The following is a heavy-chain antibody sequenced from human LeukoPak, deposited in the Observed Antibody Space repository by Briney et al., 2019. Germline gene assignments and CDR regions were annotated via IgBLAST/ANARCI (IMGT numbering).Heavy chain of an antibody. V-gene: IGHV3-7*01. CDR1: GFTFDDYG. Sequence: QAGGSLRLSCAASGFTFDDYGMSWVRQAPGKGLEWVANIKQDGSEKYYVDSVKGRFTISRENAKNSLYLQMNSLRAEDTAVYYCARRGWYFAFDYWGQGTLVSVSS. CDR3: ARRGWYFAFDY. J-gene: IGHJ4*02. D-gene: IGHD2-15*01. CDR2: IKQDGSEK.